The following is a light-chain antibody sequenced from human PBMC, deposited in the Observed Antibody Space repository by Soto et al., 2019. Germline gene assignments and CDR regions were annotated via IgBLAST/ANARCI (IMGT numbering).Light chain of an antibody. Sequence: EIVMTQSPAVLSVSPGERATLSCRASQSVSRNLAWYQQKPGQAPRLLIYEASNRATGIPARFSGSGSGADFTLTISSLEPEDFALYYCQQHINWPLTFGGGTKVDIK. CDR2: EAS. V-gene: IGKV3-11*01. CDR3: QQHINWPLT. J-gene: IGKJ4*01. CDR1: QSVSRN.